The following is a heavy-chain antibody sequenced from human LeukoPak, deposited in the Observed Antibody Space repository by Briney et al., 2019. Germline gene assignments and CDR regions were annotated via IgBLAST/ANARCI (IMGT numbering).Heavy chain of an antibody. Sequence: GGSLRLSCAASGFTFSSYGMHWVRQAPGKGLEWVAFIRYDGSNKYYADSVKGRFTISRDNSKNTLYLQMNSLRAEDAAVYYCAKGYQRTSPFDYWGQGTLVTVSS. J-gene: IGHJ4*02. CDR2: IRYDGSNK. CDR3: AKGYQRTSPFDY. D-gene: IGHD2-2*01. V-gene: IGHV3-30*02. CDR1: GFTFSSYG.